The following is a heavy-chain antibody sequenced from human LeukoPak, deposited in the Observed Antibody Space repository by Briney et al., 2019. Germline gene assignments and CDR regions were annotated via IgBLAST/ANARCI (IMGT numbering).Heavy chain of an antibody. J-gene: IGHJ4*02. CDR3: ARLPTALVLDY. D-gene: IGHD5-18*01. CDR2: IYSSGST. V-gene: IGHV4-59*12. CDR1: GGSISSYY. Sequence: PSETLSLTCTVSGGSISSYYWSWIRQPPGKELEWLGYIYSSGSTSYNPSLKSRVTISVDTSKNQFSLKLSSVTAADTAVYYCARLPTALVLDYWGQGTLVTVSS.